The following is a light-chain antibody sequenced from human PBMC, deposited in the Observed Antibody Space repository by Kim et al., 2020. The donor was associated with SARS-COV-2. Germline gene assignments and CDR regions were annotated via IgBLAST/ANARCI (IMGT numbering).Light chain of an antibody. V-gene: IGKV3-11*01. Sequence: EFEMTQSPSTLSVSVGERATLSCRASQGVSNYLAWYQQKPGQAPRLLIYDASNVATGIPARFSGSGSGTDFTLTISSLEPEDFAVYYCQQRSNWPLTFGGGTKVEIK. J-gene: IGKJ4*01. CDR3: QQRSNWPLT. CDR1: QGVSNY. CDR2: DAS.